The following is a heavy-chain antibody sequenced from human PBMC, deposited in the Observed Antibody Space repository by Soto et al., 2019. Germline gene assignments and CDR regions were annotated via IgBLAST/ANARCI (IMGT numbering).Heavy chain of an antibody. D-gene: IGHD2-21*02. CDR3: ARSIVVVTALDY. Sequence: AASVKVSCKASGYTFTSYAMHWVRQAPGQRLEWMGWINAGNGNTKYSQKFQGRVTITRDTSASTAYMELSSLRSEDTAVYYCARSIVVVTALDYWGQGNLVTVSS. CDR2: INAGNGNT. V-gene: IGHV1-3*01. J-gene: IGHJ4*02. CDR1: GYTFTSYA.